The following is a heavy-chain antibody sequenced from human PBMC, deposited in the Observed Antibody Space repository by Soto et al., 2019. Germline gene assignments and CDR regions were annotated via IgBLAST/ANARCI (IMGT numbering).Heavy chain of an antibody. CDR3: AKVGSCSGGSCYEAFDI. J-gene: IGHJ3*02. Sequence: EVQLLESGGGLVQPGGSLRLSCAASGFTFSSYAMSWVRQAPGKGLEWVSAISGSGGSTYYADSVKGRFTISRDNSKNTLYLQMNSLRAEDTAVYYCAKVGSCSGGSCYEAFDIWGQGTMFTVSS. D-gene: IGHD2-15*01. V-gene: IGHV3-23*01. CDR1: GFTFSSYA. CDR2: ISGSGGST.